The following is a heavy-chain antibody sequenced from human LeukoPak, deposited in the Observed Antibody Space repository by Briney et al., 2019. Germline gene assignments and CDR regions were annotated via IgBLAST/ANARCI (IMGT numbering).Heavy chain of an antibody. Sequence: PSETLSLTYTVSDGSINSYYWTSVRQSPRKGLEWIGYIAYIGSTNYNPSLQSRVSISTDTSKSQFSLKLSSVTAADTAVYYCAKGLRYFDYWGQGILVTVSS. V-gene: IGHV4-59*01. J-gene: IGHJ4*02. D-gene: IGHD4-17*01. CDR1: DGSINSYY. CDR3: AKGLRYFDY. CDR2: IAYIGST.